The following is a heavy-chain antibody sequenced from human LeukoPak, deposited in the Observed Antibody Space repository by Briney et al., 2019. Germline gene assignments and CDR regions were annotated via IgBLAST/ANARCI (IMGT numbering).Heavy chain of an antibody. J-gene: IGHJ6*03. CDR1: GFTFSSYE. D-gene: IGHD1-26*01. CDR3: ASQYSGSYWVGNYYYYMDV. CDR2: ISSSGSTI. Sequence: GGSLRLSCAASGFTFSSYEMNWVRQAPGKGLEWVSYISSSGSTIYYADSVKGRFTISRDNAKNSLYLQMNSLRAEDTAVYYCASQYSGSYWVGNYYYYMDVWGKGTTVTVSS. V-gene: IGHV3-48*03.